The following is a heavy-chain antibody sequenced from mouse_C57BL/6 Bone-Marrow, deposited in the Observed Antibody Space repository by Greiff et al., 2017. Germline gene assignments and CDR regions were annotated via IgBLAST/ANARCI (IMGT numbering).Heavy chain of an antibody. CDR2: ISDGGSYT. Sequence: EVQLVEPGGGLVKPGGSLKLSCAASGFTFSSYAMPWVRQTPEERLEWVATISDGGSYTYYPDNVKGRFTISRDNAKNNLYLQMSHLKSEDTAMYYYASEGGVPSYWGQGTSVTVSA. CDR3: ASEGGVPSY. D-gene: IGHD5-1*01. CDR1: GFTFSSYA. J-gene: IGHJ4*01. V-gene: IGHV5-4*01.